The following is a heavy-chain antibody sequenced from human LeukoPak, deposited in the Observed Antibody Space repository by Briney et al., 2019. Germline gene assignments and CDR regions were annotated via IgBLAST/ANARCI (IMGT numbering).Heavy chain of an antibody. CDR2: ISSSSSYI. Sequence: GESLTLSCAVSGFPFNSYSMRWFRQPPPRGRVGVSCISSSSSYIYYADSVQGRFTISRDNAKNSLYLQMNSLRAEDTAVYYCARSGCSGGSCYYASAFDIWGQGTMVTVSS. D-gene: IGHD2-15*01. V-gene: IGHV3-21*01. J-gene: IGHJ3*02. CDR3: ARSGCSGGSCYYASAFDI. CDR1: GFPFNSYS.